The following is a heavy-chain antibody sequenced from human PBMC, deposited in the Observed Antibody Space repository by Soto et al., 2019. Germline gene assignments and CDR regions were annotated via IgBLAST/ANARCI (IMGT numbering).Heavy chain of an antibody. CDR1: GFTFSSSW. CDR3: ARDIMTTFGGVIVVRYYYGMDV. D-gene: IGHD3-16*02. V-gene: IGHV3-74*01. CDR2: INTDGIST. J-gene: IGHJ6*02. Sequence: GGSLRLSCAASGFTFSSSWMHWVRQAPGKGLEWVSRINTDGISTSYADSVRGRFTISRDNAKNTLYLEMNSLRVEDTAVYFCARDIMTTFGGVIVVRYYYGMDVWGPGTTVTVSS.